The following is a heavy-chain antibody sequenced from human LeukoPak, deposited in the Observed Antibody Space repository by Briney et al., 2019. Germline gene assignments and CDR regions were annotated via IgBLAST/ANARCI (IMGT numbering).Heavy chain of an antibody. J-gene: IGHJ6*02. CDR1: GYTFTDYY. Sequence: ASVKVSCKASGYTFTDYYLHWVRQAPGQGLEWMGWINPNSGGTEYVQKFQGRVTMTRDTSLSTAYMELRRLTSDDTAVFYCVRDHCIRSGCYEDYYYGMDVWGQGTAVTVSS. CDR2: INPNSGGT. CDR3: VRDHCIRSGCYEDYYYGMDV. V-gene: IGHV1-2*02. D-gene: IGHD2-21*01.